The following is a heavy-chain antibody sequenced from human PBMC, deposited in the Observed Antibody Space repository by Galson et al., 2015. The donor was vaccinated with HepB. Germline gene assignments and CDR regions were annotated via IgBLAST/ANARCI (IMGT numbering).Heavy chain of an antibody. CDR3: ARVDISVAGGRRFDP. CDR1: GYTFTSYD. Sequence: SVKVSCKASGYTFTSYDINWVQQATGQGLEWMGWMNPNSDNTGYAQKFQGRVTMTRNTSISTAYMELRSLKPEDTAIYYCARVDISVAGGRRFDPWGQGTLVTVSS. V-gene: IGHV1-8*01. J-gene: IGHJ5*02. CDR2: MNPNSDNT. D-gene: IGHD6-19*01.